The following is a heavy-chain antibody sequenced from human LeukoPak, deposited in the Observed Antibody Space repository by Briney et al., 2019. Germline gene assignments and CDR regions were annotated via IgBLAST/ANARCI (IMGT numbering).Heavy chain of an antibody. D-gene: IGHD2-21*02. Sequence: GGSLRLSCAASGFTFSSYWIHWVRQAPGEGLVWVSRINSDGSSTIYADSVKGRFTISRDNAENTAFLQMSSLRAEDTAVYYCAREVVLTAISVFDYWGQGALVTVSS. V-gene: IGHV3-74*01. J-gene: IGHJ4*02. CDR2: INSDGSST. CDR3: AREVVLTAISVFDY. CDR1: GFTFSSYW.